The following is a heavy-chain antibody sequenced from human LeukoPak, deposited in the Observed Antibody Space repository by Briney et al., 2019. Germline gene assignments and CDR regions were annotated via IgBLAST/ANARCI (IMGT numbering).Heavy chain of an antibody. CDR3: AKEGGFGSSSWYSGDY. V-gene: IGHV3-21*01. CDR1: GFTFSSYS. J-gene: IGHJ4*02. Sequence: GGSLRLSCAASGFTFSSYSMNWVRQAPGKGLEWVSSISSSSSYIYYADSVKGRFTISRDNAKNSLYLQMNSLRAEDTAVYYCAKEGGFGSSSWYSGDYWGQGTLVTVSS. CDR2: ISSSSSYI. D-gene: IGHD6-13*01.